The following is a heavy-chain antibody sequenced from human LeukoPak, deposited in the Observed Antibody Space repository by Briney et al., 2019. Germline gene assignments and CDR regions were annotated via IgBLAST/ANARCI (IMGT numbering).Heavy chain of an antibody. CDR1: GFTFTTFW. CDR2: INHDGSST. J-gene: IGHJ4*02. Sequence: GGSLRLSCATSGFTFTTFWMHWVRQAPGKGLVWVSRINHDGSSTNYADSVKGRFTISRDNAKNTVYLQMNSLRAEDTAVYYCATGSSSPCDYWGQGTLVTVSS. CDR3: ATGSSSPCDY. V-gene: IGHV3-74*01. D-gene: IGHD2-15*01.